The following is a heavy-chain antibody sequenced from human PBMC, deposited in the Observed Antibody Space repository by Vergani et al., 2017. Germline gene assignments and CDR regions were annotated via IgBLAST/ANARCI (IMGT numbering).Heavy chain of an antibody. CDR1: GFSFRGHG. CDR2: ISYDGDRR. CDR3: AKDQGIAAAGTTDYYYYYGMDV. V-gene: IGHV3-30*18. Sequence: QVHLVESGGGVVQPGRSLTLSCVASGFSFRGHGMHWVRQAPGKGLEWVAMISYDGDRRDYGDFAKGRFTISRDSSKTVYLQMNSLRVEDTAMYFCAKDQGIAAAGTTDYYYYYGMDVWGQGTTVTVSS. D-gene: IGHD6-13*01. J-gene: IGHJ6*02.